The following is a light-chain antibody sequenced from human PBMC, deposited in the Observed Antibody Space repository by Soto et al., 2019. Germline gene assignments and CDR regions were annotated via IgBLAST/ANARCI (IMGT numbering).Light chain of an antibody. CDR1: QSISTW. CDR3: QQYNTYPLT. Sequence: DIQMTQSPSTLSPSVGDRVTITCRASQSISTWLAWYQQKPGKAPKLLIYKASNLEDGVPSRFSGSGSGTEFTITISSLQPDDFATYYCQQYNTYPLTFGGGTKVDIK. CDR2: KAS. V-gene: IGKV1-5*03. J-gene: IGKJ4*01.